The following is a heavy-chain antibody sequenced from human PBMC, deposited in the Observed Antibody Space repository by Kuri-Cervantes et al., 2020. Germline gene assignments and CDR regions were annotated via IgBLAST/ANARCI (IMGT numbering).Heavy chain of an antibody. Sequence: GGSLRLSCTVSGYSISSGYYWGWIRQPPGKGLEWVAVISYDGSNKYYADSVKGRFTISRDNSKNTLYLQMNSLRAEDTAVYYCARGGRDGYNYFMSYYWGQGTLVTVSS. J-gene: IGHJ4*02. CDR1: GYSISSGY. D-gene: IGHD5-24*01. CDR3: ARGGRDGYNYFMSYY. CDR2: ISYDGSNK. V-gene: IGHV3-30*03.